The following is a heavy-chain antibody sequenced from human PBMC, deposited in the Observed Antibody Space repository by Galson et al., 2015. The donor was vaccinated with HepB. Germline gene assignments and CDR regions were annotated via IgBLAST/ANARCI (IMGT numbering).Heavy chain of an antibody. J-gene: IGHJ5*01. V-gene: IGHV3-23*01. D-gene: IGHD5-18*01. CDR3: AKGYGLFDS. CDR2: ITGKGDST. CDR1: GFAFDSHA. Sequence: SLRLSCAASGFAFDSHAMSWVRQAPGRGLEWISSITGKGDSTFYAGSVKGRFTVSKDNSNNMLYLQMNSLRAEDAGLYFCAKGYGLFDSWGQGILVTVSS.